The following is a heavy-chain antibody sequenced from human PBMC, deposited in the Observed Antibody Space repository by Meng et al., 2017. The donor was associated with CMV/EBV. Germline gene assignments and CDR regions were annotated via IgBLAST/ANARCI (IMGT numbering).Heavy chain of an antibody. Sequence: GESLKISCAASGFTFSSYAMSWVRQAPGKGLEWVSAISGSGGGTYYADSVKGRFTISRDNSKNTLYLQMNSLRAEDTAVYYCAKDLITFGGVIVTAGYYGMDVWGQGTTVTVSS. CDR2: ISGSGGGT. CDR3: AKDLITFGGVIVTAGYYGMDV. CDR1: GFTFSSYA. V-gene: IGHV3-23*01. J-gene: IGHJ6*02. D-gene: IGHD3-16*02.